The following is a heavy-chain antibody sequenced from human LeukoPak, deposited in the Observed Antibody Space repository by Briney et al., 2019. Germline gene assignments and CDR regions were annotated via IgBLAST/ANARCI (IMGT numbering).Heavy chain of an antibody. CDR2: ISYDGSNK. V-gene: IGHV3-30*03. CDR3: ARAGPSSSWHQFDY. CDR1: GFTFSSYG. Sequence: GGSLRLSCAASGFTFSSYGMHWVRQAPGKGLEWVAVISYDGSNKYYADSVKGRFTISRGNSKNTLYLQMNSLRAEDTAVYYCARAGPSSSWHQFDYWGQGTLVTVSS. D-gene: IGHD6-13*01. J-gene: IGHJ4*02.